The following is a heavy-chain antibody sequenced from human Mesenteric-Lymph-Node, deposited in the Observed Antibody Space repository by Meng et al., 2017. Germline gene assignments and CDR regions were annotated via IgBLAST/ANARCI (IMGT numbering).Heavy chain of an antibody. V-gene: IGHV4-38-2*01. D-gene: IGHD3-22*01. CDR1: GFTFSSYA. CDR2: ISHSGST. J-gene: IGHJ3*02. Sequence: ESLKISCAASGFTFSSYAMSWVRQAPGKGLEWIGSISHSGSTYYNPSLKSRVTISVDTSKNQFSLKLTSVTAADTAVYYCARRYYDISAFDIWGQGTMVTVSS. CDR3: ARRYYDISAFDI.